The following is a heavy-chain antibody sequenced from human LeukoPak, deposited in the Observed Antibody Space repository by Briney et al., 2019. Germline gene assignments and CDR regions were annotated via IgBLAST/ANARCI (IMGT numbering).Heavy chain of an antibody. D-gene: IGHD3-16*01. V-gene: IGHV1-69*13. CDR3: ARVDVGSYYYYGMDV. CDR1: GGTFSSYA. Sequence: SVKVSCKASGGTFSSYAISWVRQAPGQGLEWMGGIIPIFGTANYAQKFQGRVTITADESTSTAYMELSSLRSEDTAVHYCARVDVGSYYYYGMDVWGQGTTVTVSS. J-gene: IGHJ6*02. CDR2: IIPIFGTA.